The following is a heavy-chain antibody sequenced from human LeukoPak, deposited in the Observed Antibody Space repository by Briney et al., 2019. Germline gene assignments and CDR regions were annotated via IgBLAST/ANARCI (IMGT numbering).Heavy chain of an antibody. V-gene: IGHV5-51*01. CDR3: ASRGTTVTTHAFDI. CDR2: IDPDDSDT. Sequence: GESLKISCKGSGYNFINHWIDWVRQMSGKGLEWMGIIDPDDSDTRYSPSFQGQVTISVDKSISTAYLQWSSLKASDTAMYYCASRGTTVTTHAFDIWGQGTMVIVSS. J-gene: IGHJ3*02. D-gene: IGHD4-17*01. CDR1: GYNFINHW.